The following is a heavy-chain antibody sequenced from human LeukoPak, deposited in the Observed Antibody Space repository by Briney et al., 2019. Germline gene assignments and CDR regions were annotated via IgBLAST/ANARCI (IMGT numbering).Heavy chain of an antibody. CDR3: AGYSGRYPYYMDV. CDR1: GFTVSSNY. J-gene: IGHJ6*03. V-gene: IGHV3-66*01. Sequence: PGGSLRLSCAASGFTVSSNYMTWVRQAPGKGLERVSVMYTLGDTYYADSVRGRFTISRDNSKNTLYLQMNSLRAEDTAVYYCAGYSGRYPYYMDVWGKGTTVTISS. D-gene: IGHD1-26*01. CDR2: MYTLGDT.